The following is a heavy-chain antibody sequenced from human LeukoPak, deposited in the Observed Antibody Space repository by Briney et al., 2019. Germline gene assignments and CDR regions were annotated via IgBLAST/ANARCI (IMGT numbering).Heavy chain of an antibody. CDR3: SGDPGDY. V-gene: IGHV3-7*04. CDR1: GFTFSSYW. CDR2: INQDGSET. Sequence: GGSLRLSCAASGFTFSSYWFHWVRQAPGKGLEWVANINQDGSETYYVDSVEGRFTISRDNAKNSLFLQMSSLRAEDTAVYFCSGDPGDYWGQGTLVTVSS. J-gene: IGHJ4*02. D-gene: IGHD7-27*01.